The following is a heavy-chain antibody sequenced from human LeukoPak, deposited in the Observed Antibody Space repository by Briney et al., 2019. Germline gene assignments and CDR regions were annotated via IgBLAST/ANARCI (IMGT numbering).Heavy chain of an antibody. Sequence: GRSLRLSCAASGFIFNSYAMSWVRQAPGKGLEWVSAIVGDGDGVTFYTNSVKGRFTISRDNAKNSLYLQMNSLRAGDTAVYYCARAGKGEQWLGDAFDIWGQGTRVTVSS. D-gene: IGHD6-19*01. CDR2: IVGDGDGVT. CDR3: ARAGKGEQWLGDAFDI. J-gene: IGHJ3*02. V-gene: IGHV3-23*01. CDR1: GFIFNSYA.